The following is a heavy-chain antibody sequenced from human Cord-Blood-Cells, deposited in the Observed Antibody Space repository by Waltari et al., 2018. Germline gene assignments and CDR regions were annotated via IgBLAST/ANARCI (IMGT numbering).Heavy chain of an antibody. CDR2: IYTSGST. CDR3: ARDLGIVVVPAANPNWYFDL. V-gene: IGHV4-4*07. J-gene: IGHJ2*01. CDR1: GGSISSYY. D-gene: IGHD2-2*01. Sequence: QVQLQESGPGLVKPSETLSLTCTASGGSISSYYWSWIRQPAGQGLEWIGRIYTSGSTNDTPSLKGRVTMSVDTSKNQFSLKLSSVTAADTAVYYCARDLGIVVVPAANPNWYFDLWGRGTLVTVSS.